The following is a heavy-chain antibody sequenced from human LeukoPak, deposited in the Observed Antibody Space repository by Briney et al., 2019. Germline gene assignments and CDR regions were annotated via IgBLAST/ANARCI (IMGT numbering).Heavy chain of an antibody. J-gene: IGHJ4*02. D-gene: IGHD6-19*01. CDR1: GLTFSSYG. V-gene: IGHV3-30*02. CDR3: AKDLHSSGWSARFDY. CDR2: IRYDGSNK. Sequence: PGGSLRLSCAASGLTFSSYGMHWVRQAPGKGLEWVAFIRYDGSNKYYADSVKGRFTISRDNSKNTLYLQMNSLRAEDTAVYYCAKDLHSSGWSARFDYWGQGTLVTVSS.